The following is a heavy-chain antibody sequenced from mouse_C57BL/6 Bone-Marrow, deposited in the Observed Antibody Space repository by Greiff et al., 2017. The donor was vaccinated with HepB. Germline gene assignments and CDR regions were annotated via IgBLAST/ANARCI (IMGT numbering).Heavy chain of an antibody. J-gene: IGHJ2*01. CDR1: GFTFSDYY. D-gene: IGHD1-1*01. Sequence: EVKLVESEGGLVQPGRSMKLSCTASGFTFSDYYMAWVRQVPEKGLEWVANINYDGSSTYYLDSLKSRFIISRDNAKNILYLQMSSLKSEDTATYYCARALYYGSFFDYWGQGTTLTVSS. CDR2: INYDGSST. V-gene: IGHV5-16*01. CDR3: ARALYYGSFFDY.